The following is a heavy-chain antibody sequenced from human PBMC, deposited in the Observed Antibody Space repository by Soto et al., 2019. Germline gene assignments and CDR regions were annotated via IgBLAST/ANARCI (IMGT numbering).Heavy chain of an antibody. D-gene: IGHD3-16*01. CDR2: IYHSGPT. Sequence: QVQLQESGPALVKPSGTLSLTCAVSGVSISAPNWWTWVRQPPGRGLEWIGDIYHSGPTNYNPSLKSRVTMSVDKSQNQFSLKLSSLTAADTAVYYCARALGGRPFNWFDPWGQGTLVTVSS. CDR3: ARALGGRPFNWFDP. J-gene: IGHJ5*02. CDR1: GVSISAPNW. V-gene: IGHV4-4*02.